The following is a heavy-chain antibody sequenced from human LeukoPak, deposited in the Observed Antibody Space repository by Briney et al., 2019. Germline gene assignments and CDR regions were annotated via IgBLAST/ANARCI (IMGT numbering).Heavy chain of an antibody. CDR3: ARSNSSSSGDYYYGTDV. J-gene: IGHJ6*02. CDR2: IYTGGTT. CDR1: GGSISSYY. D-gene: IGHD6-6*01. Sequence: PSETLSLTCTVSGGSISSYYWSWIRQPAGKGLEWIGRIYTGGTTNYNPSLKSRVTISVDTSKNQFSLKLTSVTAADTALYYCARSNSSSSGDYYYGTDVWGQGTTVTVSS. V-gene: IGHV4-4*07.